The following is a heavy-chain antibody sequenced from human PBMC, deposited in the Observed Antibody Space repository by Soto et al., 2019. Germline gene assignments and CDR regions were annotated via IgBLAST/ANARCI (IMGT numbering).Heavy chain of an antibody. Sequence: QVQLVESGGGVVQPGGSLTLSCVGSGFPFSTYDIHWVRQAPGKGLEWVSVISYDGRNKYYADSVRGRFAISRDNSKNTLYLQMNSLRTEDTSTYYCVKGRGDSAEDIWGQGTMVTVSS. CDR1: GFPFSTYD. CDR3: VKGRGDSAEDI. J-gene: IGHJ3*02. D-gene: IGHD3-22*01. CDR2: ISYDGRNK. V-gene: IGHV3-30*18.